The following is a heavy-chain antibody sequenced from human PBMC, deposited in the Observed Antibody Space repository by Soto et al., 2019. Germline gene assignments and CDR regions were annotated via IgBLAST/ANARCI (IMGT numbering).Heavy chain of an antibody. D-gene: IGHD3-10*01. V-gene: IGHV4-59*01. J-gene: IGHJ3*02. Sequence: PXATLSLTCTVSSGSISSYYWSWIRQPPGKGLEWIGYIYYSGSTNYNPSLKSRVTISVDTSKNQFSLKLSSVTAADTAVYYCARLTVRDHDAFDIWGQGTMVTVSS. CDR1: SGSISSYY. CDR2: IYYSGST. CDR3: ARLTVRDHDAFDI.